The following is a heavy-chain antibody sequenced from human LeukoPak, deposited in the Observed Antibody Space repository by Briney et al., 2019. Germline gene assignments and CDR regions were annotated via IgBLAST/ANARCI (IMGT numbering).Heavy chain of an antibody. CDR2: IYYSGST. CDR1: GGSISSYY. CDR3: ARVGPTTTFDY. J-gene: IGHJ4*02. Sequence: SETLSLTCTVSGGSISSYYWSWIRQPPGKGLEWIGYIYYSGSTSYNPSLKSRVTISVDTSKNQFSLKLSSVTAADTAVYYCARVGPTTTFDYWGQGTLVTVSS. D-gene: IGHD1-14*01. V-gene: IGHV4-59*01.